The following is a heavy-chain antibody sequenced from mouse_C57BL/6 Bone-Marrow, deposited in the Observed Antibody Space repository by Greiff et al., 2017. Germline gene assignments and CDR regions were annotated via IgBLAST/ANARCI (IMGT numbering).Heavy chain of an antibody. V-gene: IGHV3-5*01. J-gene: IGHJ4*01. CDR3: ARDDDYENYYAMDY. CDR1: GISITTGNYR. CDR2: IYYSGTI. Sequence: EVKLVESGPGLVKPSQTVFLTCTVTGISITTGNYRWSWIRQFPGNKLEWIGYIYYSGTITYNPSRTSRTTITRDTPKNQFFLEMNSLTAEDTATYYCARDDDYENYYAMDYWGQGTSVTVSS. D-gene: IGHD2-4*01.